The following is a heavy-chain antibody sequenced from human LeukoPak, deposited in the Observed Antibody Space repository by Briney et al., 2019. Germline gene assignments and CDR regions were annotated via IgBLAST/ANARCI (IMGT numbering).Heavy chain of an antibody. CDR2: ISYDGSNK. J-gene: IGHJ4*02. V-gene: IGHV3-30*03. CDR1: GFTFSSFG. CDR3: ARERSGHFDY. D-gene: IGHD2-15*01. Sequence: GGSLRLSCAASGFTFSSFGIHWVRQAPGKGLEWVAVISYDGSNKYYADSVKGRFTISRDNSKNTLYLQMNSLRAEDTAVYYCARERSGHFDYWGQGTLVTVSS.